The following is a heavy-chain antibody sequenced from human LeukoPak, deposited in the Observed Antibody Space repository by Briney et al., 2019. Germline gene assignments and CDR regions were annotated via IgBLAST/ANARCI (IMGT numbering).Heavy chain of an antibody. D-gene: IGHD6-13*01. CDR3: AKEGIAAAGIVEESGYFDY. CDR1: GFSVNSDY. Sequence: GGSLRLSCAASGFSVNSDYMTWVRQTPGKGLEWVSAISGSGGSTYYADSVKGRFTISRDNSKNTLYLQMNSLRAEDTAVYYCAKEGIAAAGIVEESGYFDYWGQGTLVTVSS. CDR2: ISGSGGST. V-gene: IGHV3-23*01. J-gene: IGHJ4*02.